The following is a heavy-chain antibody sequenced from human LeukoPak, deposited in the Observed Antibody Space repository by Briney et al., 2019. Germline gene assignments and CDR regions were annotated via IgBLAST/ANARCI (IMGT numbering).Heavy chain of an antibody. CDR1: GGSISSSNW. CDR2: IYHSGST. V-gene: IGHV4-4*02. Sequence: SGTLSLTCAVSGGSISSSNWWSWVRQPPGKGLEWIGEIYHSGSTNYNPSLKSRVTISVDTSKNQFSLKLSSVTAADTAVYYCARTTYYDFWSGYYSWYFDYWGQGTLVTVSS. CDR3: ARTTYYDFWSGYYSWYFDY. J-gene: IGHJ4*02. D-gene: IGHD3-3*01.